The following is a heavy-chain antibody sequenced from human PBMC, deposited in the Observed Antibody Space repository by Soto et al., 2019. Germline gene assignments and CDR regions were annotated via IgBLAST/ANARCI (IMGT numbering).Heavy chain of an antibody. D-gene: IGHD3-3*01. CDR1: GFTFSSYG. CDR2: ISYDGSNK. V-gene: IGHV3-30*18. Sequence: GGSLRLSCAASGFTFSSYGMHWVRQAPGKGLEWVAVISYDGSNKYYADSVKGRFTISRDNSKNTLYLQMNSLRAEDTAVYYCAKRLRGYDFWIDYMDVWGKGTTVTVSS. CDR3: AKRLRGYDFWIDYMDV. J-gene: IGHJ6*03.